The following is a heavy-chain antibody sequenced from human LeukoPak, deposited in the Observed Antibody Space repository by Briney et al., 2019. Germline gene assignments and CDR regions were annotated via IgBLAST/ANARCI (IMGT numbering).Heavy chain of an antibody. D-gene: IGHD6-19*01. Sequence: GGSLRLSCAASGFTFSSYARSWVRQPPGKGLEWVAAISDSGGSTYYADSVKGRFTITRDNSKNTLYLQMNSLRAEDTAVYYCAKEEYSSGWNFDYWGQGTLVTVSS. CDR3: AKEEYSSGWNFDY. J-gene: IGHJ4*02. CDR1: GFTFSSYA. V-gene: IGHV3-23*01. CDR2: ISDSGGST.